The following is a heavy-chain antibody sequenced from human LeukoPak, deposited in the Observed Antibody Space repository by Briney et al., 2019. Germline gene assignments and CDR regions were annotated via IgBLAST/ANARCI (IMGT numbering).Heavy chain of an antibody. D-gene: IGHD3-9*01. V-gene: IGHV4-31*03. Sequence: PSETLSLTCTVSGDSINSGNSHWTWIRQHPGKGLEWIGYIYYSGSTYYNPSLKSRVTISVDTSKNQFSLKLSSVTAADTAVYYCARARYDILTGYYPDAFDIWGQGTMVTVSS. CDR1: GDSINSGNSH. J-gene: IGHJ3*02. CDR3: ARARYDILTGYYPDAFDI. CDR2: IYYSGST.